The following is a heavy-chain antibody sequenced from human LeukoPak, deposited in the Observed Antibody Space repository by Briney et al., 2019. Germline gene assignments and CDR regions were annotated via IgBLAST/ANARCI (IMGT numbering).Heavy chain of an antibody. D-gene: IGHD3-16*01. V-gene: IGHV3-23*01. CDR2: ISGSGGST. CDR1: GFTFSSYA. J-gene: IGHJ4*02. Sequence: GGPLRLSCAASGFTFSSYAMSWVRQAPGKGLEWVSGISGSGGSTYYADSVKGRFTISRDDSKNTLYLQMNSLKTEDTAVYYCTTDLRRRSQNMITSVQGGQGTLVTVSS. CDR3: TTDLRRRSQNMITSVQ.